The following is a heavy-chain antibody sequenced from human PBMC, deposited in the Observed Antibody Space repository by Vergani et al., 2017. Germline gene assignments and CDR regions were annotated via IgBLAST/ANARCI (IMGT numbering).Heavy chain of an antibody. CDR2: IYHSGST. Sequence: QVQLQESGPGLVKPSETLSLTCAVSGYSISSGYYWGWIRPPPGKGLEWIGSIYHSGSTYYNHSLKSRVTISVDTSKNQSSLTLSSVTAADTTAYYCARLFYGSGSYAPIDYWGQGTLVTVSS. D-gene: IGHD3-10*01. V-gene: IGHV4-38-2*01. CDR1: GYSISSGYY. CDR3: ARLFYGSGSYAPIDY. J-gene: IGHJ4*02.